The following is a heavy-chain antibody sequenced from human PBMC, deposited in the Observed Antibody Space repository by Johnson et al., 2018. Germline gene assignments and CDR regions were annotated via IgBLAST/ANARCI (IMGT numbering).Heavy chain of an antibody. J-gene: IGHJ1*01. CDR3: AQDQHTTWVAYFQH. V-gene: IGHV3-23*04. D-gene: IGHD1-14*01. CDR2: ISGGGGRT. CDR1: GFTFSSYA. Sequence: VQLVQSGGGLVQPGGSPRLSCAASGFTFSSYAMSWVRQAPGKGLEWVATISGGGGRTYYADSVKGRFTISRDNSKNTLYLQMVSLRAEDTAIYYCAQDQHTTWVAYFQHWGQGTLVTVSS.